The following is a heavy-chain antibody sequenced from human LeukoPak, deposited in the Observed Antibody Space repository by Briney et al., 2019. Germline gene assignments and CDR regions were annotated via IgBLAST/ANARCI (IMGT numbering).Heavy chain of an antibody. CDR1: GVFIGSAY. CDR3: AKYGNSGWVIDN. D-gene: IGHD6-19*01. Sequence: KASATLSLTCTVSGVFIGSAYWTWTRPPARKGLEYLVYIYYTGGTTSQPSLKRRFTISVDTSKNQFSLKLSSVTAADTAVYFCAKYGNSGWVIDNWGQGTLVTVSS. V-gene: IGHV4-59*08. CDR2: IYYTGGT. J-gene: IGHJ4*02.